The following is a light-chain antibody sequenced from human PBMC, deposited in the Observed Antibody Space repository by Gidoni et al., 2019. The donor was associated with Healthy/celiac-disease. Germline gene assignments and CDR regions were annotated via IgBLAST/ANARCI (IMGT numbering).Light chain of an antibody. CDR3: MQALQTPRT. J-gene: IGKJ2*01. CDR2: LGS. Sequence: DIVMTQSPLSLLVTPGEPASLSCRSRQSLLHSNGYNYLDWYLQKPGQSPQLLIYLGSNRASGVPDRFSGSGSGTDFTLKISRVESEDVGVYYCMQALQTPRTFGQGTKLEIK. CDR1: QSLLHSNGYNY. V-gene: IGKV2-28*01.